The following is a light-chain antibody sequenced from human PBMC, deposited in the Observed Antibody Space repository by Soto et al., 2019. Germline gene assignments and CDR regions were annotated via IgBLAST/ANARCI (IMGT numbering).Light chain of an antibody. CDR1: SSDVGGYKY. V-gene: IGLV2-14*03. CDR2: DVS. J-gene: IGLJ1*01. Sequence: QSVLAQPASVSGSPGQSITISCTGTSSDVGGYKYVSWCQHHPGKAPKLMIYDVSNRPSGVSNRFSGSKSGNTASLTISGHQADDEADYYCSSYSSSGTGVFGTGTKVTVL. CDR3: SSYSSSGTGV.